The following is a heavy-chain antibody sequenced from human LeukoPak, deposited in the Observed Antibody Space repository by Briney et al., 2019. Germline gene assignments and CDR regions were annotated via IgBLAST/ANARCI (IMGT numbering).Heavy chain of an antibody. CDR2: ISYDGSNK. V-gene: IGHV3-30*18. J-gene: IGHJ4*02. Sequence: GGSLRLSCAASGFTFSSYGMHWVRQAPGKGLEWVAVISYDGSNKYYADSVKGRFTISRDNSKNTLYLQMNSLRAEDTAVYYCAKMVSATFGELEDWGQGTLVTVSS. CDR1: GFTFSSYG. D-gene: IGHD3-10*01. CDR3: AKMVSATFGELED.